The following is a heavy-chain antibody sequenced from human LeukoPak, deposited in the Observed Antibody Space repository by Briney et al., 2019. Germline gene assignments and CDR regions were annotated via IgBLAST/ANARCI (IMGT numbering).Heavy chain of an antibody. D-gene: IGHD3-9*01. V-gene: IGHV4-34*01. CDR3: ARRVQVLRYFDWLPRYAFDI. CDR2: INHSGST. CDR1: GGSFSGYY. Sequence: SETLSLTCAVYGGSFSGYYWSWIRQPPGKGLEWIGEINHSGSTNYNPSLKSRVTISVDTYKNQFSLKLSSVTAADTAVYYCARRVQVLRYFDWLPRYAFDIWGQGTMVTVSS. J-gene: IGHJ3*02.